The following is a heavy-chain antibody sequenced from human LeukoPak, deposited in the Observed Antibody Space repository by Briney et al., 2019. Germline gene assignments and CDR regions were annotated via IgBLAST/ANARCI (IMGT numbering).Heavy chain of an antibody. V-gene: IGHV4-4*07. CDR2: IYTSGST. CDR3: ARASAHDSPSGYYYYYMDV. CDR1: GGSISSYY. J-gene: IGHJ6*03. Sequence: SETLSLTCTVSGGSISSYYWSWIRQPAGKGLEWIGRIYTSGSTNYNPSLKSRVTMSVDTSKNQFSLKLSSVTAADTAVYYCARASAHDSPSGYYYYYMDVWGKGTTVTVSS. D-gene: IGHD3-22*01.